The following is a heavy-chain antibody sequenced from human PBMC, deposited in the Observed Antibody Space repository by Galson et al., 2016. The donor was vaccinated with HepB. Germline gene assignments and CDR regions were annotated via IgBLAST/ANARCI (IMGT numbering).Heavy chain of an antibody. CDR3: ARGHNSGFHGADY. D-gene: IGHD3-22*01. CDR2: IWYDGSER. CDR1: KFTSRGYG. J-gene: IGHJ4*02. V-gene: IGHV3-33*01. Sequence: SLRLSCAASKFTSRGYGMHWLRQAPGKGLECVALIWYDGSERYYAYSVKGRFTISRDNSKDTLYLQMNNLRAYDTAVYYCARGHNSGFHGADYWGQGTLVTVSS.